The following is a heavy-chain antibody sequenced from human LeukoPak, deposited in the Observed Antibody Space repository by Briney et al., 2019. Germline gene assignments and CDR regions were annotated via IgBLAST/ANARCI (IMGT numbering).Heavy chain of an antibody. CDR1: GGSVSTNSAA. CDR3: VREGINWFDP. J-gene: IGHJ5*02. CDR2: TYYRSKWYN. Sequence: SQTLSLTCSISGGSVSTNSAAWNWIRQSPSRGLEWLGRTYYRSKWYNDYALSVKSRITINPDTSKNQFSLQLNSVTPEDTAVYYCVREGINWFDPWGQGTLVTVSS. D-gene: IGHD6-13*01. V-gene: IGHV6-1*01.